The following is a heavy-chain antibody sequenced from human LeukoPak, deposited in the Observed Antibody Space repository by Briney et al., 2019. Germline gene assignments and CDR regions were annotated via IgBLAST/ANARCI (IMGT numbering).Heavy chain of an antibody. CDR1: GFTFSSYG. D-gene: IGHD6-13*01. CDR3: AKEAKGIASRYFDY. Sequence: GRSLRLSCAASGFTFSSYGMHWVRQAPGKGLEGVAVISYDGSNKYYADSVKGRFTISRDNSKNTLYLQMNSLRAEDTAVYYCAKEAKGIASRYFDYWGQGTLVTVSS. CDR2: ISYDGSNK. J-gene: IGHJ4*02. V-gene: IGHV3-30*18.